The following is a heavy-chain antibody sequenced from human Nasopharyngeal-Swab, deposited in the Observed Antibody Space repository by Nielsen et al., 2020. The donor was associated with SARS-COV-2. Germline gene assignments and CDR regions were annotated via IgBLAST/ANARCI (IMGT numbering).Heavy chain of an antibody. J-gene: IGHJ4*02. CDR1: GDTFINYG. Sequence: ASVKVSCKASGDTFINYGLSWVRQAPGQGLEWVGWISASNGNTNYAQKFRGRVTMTTDTSTSTAYMELRSLRSDDTAIYYCARDQWLVHYFDYWGQGTLVTVSS. CDR3: ARDQWLVHYFDY. V-gene: IGHV1-18*01. CDR2: ISASNGNT. D-gene: IGHD6-19*01.